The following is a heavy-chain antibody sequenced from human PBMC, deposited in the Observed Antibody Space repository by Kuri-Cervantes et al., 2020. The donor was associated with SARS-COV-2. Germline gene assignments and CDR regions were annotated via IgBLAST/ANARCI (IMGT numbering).Heavy chain of an antibody. CDR1: GFTFSSYS. V-gene: IGHV3-48*01. CDR3: ARDASVRFGEVYFDY. Sequence: GGSLRLSCAASGFTFSSYSMNWVRQAPGKGLEWVSYISSSSSTIYYADSVKGRFTISRDYSKNTLYLQMNSLRAEDTAVYYCARDASVRFGEVYFDYWGQGTLVTVSS. J-gene: IGHJ4*02. CDR2: ISSSSSTI. D-gene: IGHD3-10*01.